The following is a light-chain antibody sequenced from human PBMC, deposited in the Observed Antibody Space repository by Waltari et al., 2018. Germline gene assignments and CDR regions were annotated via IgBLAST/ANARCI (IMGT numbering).Light chain of an antibody. CDR2: DDY. J-gene: IGLJ1*01. CDR1: NLALKS. CDR3: QVWDSATPCV. V-gene: IGLV3-9*02. Sequence: SYELTQPRSVSVALGQTATISCGGNNLALKSVHWYQQKAGQAPLLLIYDDYYRPAGVPARCSGSKSGGTATLSIGSAQAGDDADYFCQVWDSATPCVFGTGTKVTVL.